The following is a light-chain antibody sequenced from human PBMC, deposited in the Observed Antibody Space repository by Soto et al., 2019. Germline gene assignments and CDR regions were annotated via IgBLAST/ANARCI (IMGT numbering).Light chain of an antibody. CDR3: QQYNNWPWP. Sequence: EIVLTQSPATLSVSPGGRTTLSCRASQSISDTLAWYQPKPGQAPRLLIHGASTRATGFPARFSGSGSGTDFTLTISSLQSEDFAVYYCQQYNNWPWPFGQGTKVDIK. V-gene: IGKV3-15*01. CDR1: QSISDT. J-gene: IGKJ1*01. CDR2: GAS.